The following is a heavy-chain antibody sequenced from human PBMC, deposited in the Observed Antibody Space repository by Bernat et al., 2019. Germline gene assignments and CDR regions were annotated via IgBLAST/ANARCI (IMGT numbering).Heavy chain of an antibody. Sequence: QVQLVESGGGLVQPGRSLRLSCAASGFTFSSYGMHWVRQAPGKGLEWVSVICYDGSNKYYADSVKGRFTISRDNSKNTLYLQMNSLRAEDTAVYYCARVGGPSYYYYSGIDVWGQGTTVTVSS. D-gene: IGHD3-16*01. CDR3: ARVGGPSYYYYSGIDV. CDR1: GFTFSSYG. V-gene: IGHV3-33*01. CDR2: ICYDGSNK. J-gene: IGHJ6*02.